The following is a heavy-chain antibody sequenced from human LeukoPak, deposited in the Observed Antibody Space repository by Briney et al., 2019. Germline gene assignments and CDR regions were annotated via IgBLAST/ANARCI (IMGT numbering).Heavy chain of an antibody. D-gene: IGHD2-15*01. V-gene: IGHV3-48*03. CDR3: ARVPGYCSGGSCYSIYYYYMDV. CDR2: ISSSGDTI. Sequence: GGSLRLSCAASGFTFSSHEMNWVRQAPGKGLEWVSYISSSGDTIYYADSVKGRFTISRDNAKNSLYLQMNSLRAEDTAVYYCARVPGYCSGGSCYSIYYYYMDVWGKGTTVTISS. CDR1: GFTFSSHE. J-gene: IGHJ6*03.